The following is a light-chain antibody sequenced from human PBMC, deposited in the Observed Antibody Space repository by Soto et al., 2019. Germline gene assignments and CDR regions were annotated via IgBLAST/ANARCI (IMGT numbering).Light chain of an antibody. Sequence: DIQMTQSPSTLSASVGDRVTITCRASQSISSWLAWYQQKPGKAPKLLIYKASSLEGGVPSRFSGSGSGTEFTLTISSLQPDDFATYYCQQYNSPWTFGPGTKVEIK. J-gene: IGKJ1*01. CDR3: QQYNSPWT. CDR2: KAS. CDR1: QSISSW. V-gene: IGKV1-5*03.